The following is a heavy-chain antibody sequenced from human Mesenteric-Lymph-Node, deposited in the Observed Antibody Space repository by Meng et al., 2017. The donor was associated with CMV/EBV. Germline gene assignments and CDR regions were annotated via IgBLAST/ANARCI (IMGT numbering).Heavy chain of an antibody. V-gene: IGHV3-30*04. CDR1: GFTFSTYA. Sequence: GESLKISCAASGFTFSTYAMHWVRQAPGKGLEWVAVISYDGSNKYYADSVKGRFTISRDNSKDTLYLQINSLRVEDTAVYYCAKRIEARRMRLNYYGMDVWGQGTTVTVSS. CDR3: AKRIEARRMRLNYYGMDV. J-gene: IGHJ6*02. D-gene: IGHD6-6*01. CDR2: ISYDGSNK.